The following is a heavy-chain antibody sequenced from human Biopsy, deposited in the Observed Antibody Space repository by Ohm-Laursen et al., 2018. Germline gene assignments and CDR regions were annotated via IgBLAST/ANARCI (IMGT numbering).Heavy chain of an antibody. CDR3: VKDRGAAGTDYYYGMDV. J-gene: IGHJ6*02. V-gene: IGHV3-30*18. D-gene: IGHD3-10*01. Sequence: SLRLSCAASGFNYNIYGMHWVRQAPGKGLEWVAVISYDGSNTYYEDSVKGRFIISRDNSKNTLYLQMNSLRAEDTAVFYCVKDRGAAGTDYYYGMDVWGQGTTVTVSS. CDR1: GFNYNIYG. CDR2: ISYDGSNT.